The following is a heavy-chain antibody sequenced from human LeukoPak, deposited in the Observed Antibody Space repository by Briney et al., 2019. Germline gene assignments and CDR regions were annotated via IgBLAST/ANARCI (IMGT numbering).Heavy chain of an antibody. CDR1: GGSISSDNYL. J-gene: IGHJ2*01. V-gene: IGHV4-31*03. CDR3: ARAMYYGDYWYFDL. Sequence: PSETLSLTCCVSGGSISSDNYLWSWIRQHPGKGLEWIGYIYYTGSTYWNPSLKSRLIISVDTSKKQFSLKLSSVTAADTAVYYCARAMYYGDYWYFDLWGRGTLVTVSS. D-gene: IGHD4-17*01. CDR2: IYYTGST.